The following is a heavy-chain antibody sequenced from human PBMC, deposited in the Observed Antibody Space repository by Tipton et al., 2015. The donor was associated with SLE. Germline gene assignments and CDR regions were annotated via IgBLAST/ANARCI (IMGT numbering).Heavy chain of an antibody. J-gene: IGHJ4*02. CDR2: IYYSGST. D-gene: IGHD6-19*01. Sequence: TLSLTCTVSGGSISSYYWSWIRQPPGKGLEWIGYIYYSGSTNYNPSLKSRVTISVDTSKNQFSLKLSSVTAADTAVYYCASGRAVAGGDYSDYWGQGTLVTVSS. V-gene: IGHV4-59*01. CDR3: ASGRAVAGGDYSDY. CDR1: GGSISSYY.